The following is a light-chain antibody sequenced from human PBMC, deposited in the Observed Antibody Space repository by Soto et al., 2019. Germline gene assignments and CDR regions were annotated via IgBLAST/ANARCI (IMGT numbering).Light chain of an antibody. CDR2: GAS. V-gene: IGKV3-15*01. J-gene: IGKJ2*01. Sequence: EIVMTQSPATLSVSPGERATLSCRASQSVSSNLAWYQQKPGQAPRLLIYGASTRATGVPARFSGSGSGTEFTLTISSLQSEDFATYYCQQSYSTPWAFGQGTKLEIK. CDR1: QSVSSN. CDR3: QQSYSTPWA.